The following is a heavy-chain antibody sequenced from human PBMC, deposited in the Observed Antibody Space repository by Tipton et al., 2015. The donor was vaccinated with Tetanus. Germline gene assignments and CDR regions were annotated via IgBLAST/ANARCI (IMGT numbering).Heavy chain of an antibody. D-gene: IGHD3-10*01. CDR1: GYNFATFW. J-gene: IGHJ6*02. CDR2: IYPGDSDT. V-gene: IGHV5-51*01. Sequence: QLVQSGAEVKKPGESLNISCKASGYNFATFWIGWVRQKPGKGLEWMGIIYPGDSDTTYSPSFQGQVTMSVDKSTSTAYLQWRSLKASDSAMYYWARHSGGSEIGYYDDMDVWGQGTTVTVSS. CDR3: ARHSGGSEIGYYDDMDV.